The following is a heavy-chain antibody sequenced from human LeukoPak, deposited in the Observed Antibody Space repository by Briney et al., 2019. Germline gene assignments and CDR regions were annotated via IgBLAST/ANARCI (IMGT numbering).Heavy chain of an antibody. Sequence: GGSLRLSCAASGFTFSSYSMNWARQAPGKGLEWVSGISGSGGSTYYADSVKGRFTISRDNSKKTLYLQMNSLRAEDTAVYYCAKDYAVGSIDYWGQGTLVTVSS. V-gene: IGHV3-23*01. CDR1: GFTFSSYS. CDR2: ISGSGGST. J-gene: IGHJ4*02. D-gene: IGHD3-16*01. CDR3: AKDYAVGSIDY.